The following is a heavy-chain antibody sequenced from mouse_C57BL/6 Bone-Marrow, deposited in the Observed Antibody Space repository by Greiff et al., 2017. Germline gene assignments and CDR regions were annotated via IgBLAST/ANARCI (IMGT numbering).Heavy chain of an antibody. Sequence: VQLQQSGAELAKPGASVKLSCKASGYTFTSYWMHWVKQRPGQGLEWIGYINPSSGYTKYNQKFKDKATLTADKSSSTAYMQLSSLTYEDSAVYYCASLSTTVVAPYAMDYWGQGTSVTVSA. CDR1: GYTFTSYW. V-gene: IGHV1-7*01. D-gene: IGHD1-1*01. CDR3: ASLSTTVVAPYAMDY. CDR2: INPSSGYT. J-gene: IGHJ4*01.